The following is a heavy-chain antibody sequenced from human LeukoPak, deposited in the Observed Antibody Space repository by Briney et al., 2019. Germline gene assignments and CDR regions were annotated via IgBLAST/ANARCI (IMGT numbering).Heavy chain of an antibody. V-gene: IGHV3-73*01. D-gene: IGHD4-17*01. J-gene: IGHJ6*02. CDR2: IRSKANNYAT. CDR3: ARDPRTTGKSNYGMDV. CDR1: GFTFSDSA. Sequence: PGGSLKLSCAASGFTFSDSAMHWVRQASGKGLEWVGHIRSKANNYATAYAASVKGRFTISRDDSKNTAYLQMNSLRVGDTAVYYCARDPRTTGKSNYGMDVWGQGTTVTVSS.